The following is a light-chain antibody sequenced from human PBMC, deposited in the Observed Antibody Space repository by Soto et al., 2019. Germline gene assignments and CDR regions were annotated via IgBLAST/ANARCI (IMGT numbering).Light chain of an antibody. V-gene: IGKV3-11*01. CDR1: QSVSGY. J-gene: IGKJ4*01. CDR2: DAS. Sequence: EIILTQSPDTLSLSPGERATLSCRASQSVSGYLGWYHQKPGQAPRLLIYDASNRADGVPARFRGSGSGTNVTLTIASLEPEDFAVYYCQQRSNWPYLTFGGGTRVEI. CDR3: QQRSNWPYLT.